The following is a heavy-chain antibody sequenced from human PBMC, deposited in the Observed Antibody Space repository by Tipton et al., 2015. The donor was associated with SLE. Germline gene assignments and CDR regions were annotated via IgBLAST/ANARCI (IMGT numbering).Heavy chain of an antibody. V-gene: IGHV4-59*08. D-gene: IGHD2-2*01. CDR2: VFYSGST. J-gene: IGHJ3*01. CDR3: ARHMSVTYANFDV. CDR1: GASMSGDY. Sequence: TLSLTCTVSGASMSGDYWSWIRQPPGGELEWIGYVFYSGSTRYNPSLQSRVSFSIDTSKSQFSLRLSSVTAADTAVYYCARHMSVTYANFDVWGQGTVVTVSS.